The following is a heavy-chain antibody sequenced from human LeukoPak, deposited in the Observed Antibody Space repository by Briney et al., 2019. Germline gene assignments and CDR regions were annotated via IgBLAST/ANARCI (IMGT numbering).Heavy chain of an antibody. CDR1: GGSISSYY. CDR2: IYYSGST. Sequence: SETLSLTCTVSGGSISSYYWSWIRQPPGKGLEWIGYIYYSGSTNYNPSLRSRVTISVDTSKNQFSLKLSSVTAADTAVYYCARETSQKGAHYMDVWGEGTTITISS. CDR3: ARETSQKGAHYMDV. D-gene: IGHD3-16*01. J-gene: IGHJ6*03. V-gene: IGHV4-59*01.